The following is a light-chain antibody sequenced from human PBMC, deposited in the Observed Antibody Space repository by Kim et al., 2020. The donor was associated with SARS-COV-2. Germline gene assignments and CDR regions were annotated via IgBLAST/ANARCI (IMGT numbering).Light chain of an antibody. J-gene: IGLJ1*01. CDR1: SSNIENNY. CDR2: SNH. V-gene: IGLV1-47*02. Sequence: QSVLTQPPSASGTPGQRVTISCSGRSSNIENNYVYWYKQLPGTAPKLLIYSNHQRPSGVPDRISGSKSGTSASLAISGLRSEDEADYYCATWDDRLNSYVFGTGTKVTVL. CDR3: ATWDDRLNSYV.